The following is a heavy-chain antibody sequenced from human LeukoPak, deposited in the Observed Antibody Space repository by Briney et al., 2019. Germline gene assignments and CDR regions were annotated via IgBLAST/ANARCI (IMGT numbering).Heavy chain of an antibody. CDR1: GLTVSAYA. Sequence: GGSLRLSCAASGLTVSAYAMAWVRQAPGKGLEWVSAISGSGGSTYYADSVKGRFTISRDNSKNTLYLQMNSLRAEDTAVYYCAKDLGRGYSGYDSYYWGQGTLVTVSS. CDR3: AKDLGRGYSGYDSYY. CDR2: ISGSGGST. J-gene: IGHJ4*02. V-gene: IGHV3-23*01. D-gene: IGHD5-12*01.